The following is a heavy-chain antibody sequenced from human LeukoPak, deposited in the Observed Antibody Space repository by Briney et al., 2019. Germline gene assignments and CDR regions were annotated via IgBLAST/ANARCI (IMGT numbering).Heavy chain of an antibody. D-gene: IGHD6-13*01. Sequence: GGSLRLSCAASGFTFSSYSMNWVRQAPGKGLEWVSSISSSSSYIYYADSVKGRFTISRDNAKNSLYLQMNSLGAEDTAVYYCARGVAGTTLMDVWGKGTTVTVSS. J-gene: IGHJ6*03. CDR3: ARGVAGTTLMDV. CDR2: ISSSSSYI. V-gene: IGHV3-21*01. CDR1: GFTFSSYS.